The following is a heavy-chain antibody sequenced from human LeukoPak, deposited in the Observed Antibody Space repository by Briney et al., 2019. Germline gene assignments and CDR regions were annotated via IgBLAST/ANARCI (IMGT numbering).Heavy chain of an antibody. CDR3: AKMVREFYTISYYFDY. CDR1: GFTFSSYA. J-gene: IGHJ4*02. CDR2: ISGSGAGT. Sequence: GGSLRLSCAVSGFTFSSYAMNWVRQAPGKGLEWVSGISGSGAGTYYADSVKGRFTISRNNSRNTLYLQMNSLRAEDTAVYYCAKMVREFYTISYYFDYWGQGTLVTVSS. D-gene: IGHD2-8*01. V-gene: IGHV3-23*01.